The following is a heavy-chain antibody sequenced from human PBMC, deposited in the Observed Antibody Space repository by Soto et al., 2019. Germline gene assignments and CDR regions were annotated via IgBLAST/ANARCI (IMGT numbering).Heavy chain of an antibody. CDR3: ARVPPESGYDENYYYYGMDV. CDR2: ISPIFGTA. V-gene: IGHV1-69*01. D-gene: IGHD5-12*01. Sequence: SVKVFCKGCGGPFSSYSLAWVRPARGQEPEWLGGISPIFGTANYAQKFQGRVTITADESTSTAYMELSSLRSEDTAVYYCARVPPESGYDENYYYYGMDVWGQGTTVTVSS. J-gene: IGHJ6*02. CDR1: GGPFSSYS.